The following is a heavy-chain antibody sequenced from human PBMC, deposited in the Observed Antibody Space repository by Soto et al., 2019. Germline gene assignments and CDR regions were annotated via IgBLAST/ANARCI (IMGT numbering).Heavy chain of an antibody. Sequence: VGSLRLSCAASGFTFSSYGMHWVRQAPGKGLEWVAVISYDGSNKYYADSVKGRFTISRDNSKNTLYLQMNSLRAEDTAVYYCAKVGGYEVMGYYYYYGMDVWGQGTTVTVSS. CDR2: ISYDGSNK. D-gene: IGHD5-12*01. CDR3: AKVGGYEVMGYYYYYGMDV. CDR1: GFTFSSYG. J-gene: IGHJ6*02. V-gene: IGHV3-30*18.